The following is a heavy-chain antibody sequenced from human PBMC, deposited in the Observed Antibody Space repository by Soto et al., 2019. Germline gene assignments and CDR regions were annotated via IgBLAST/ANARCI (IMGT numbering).Heavy chain of an antibody. D-gene: IGHD6-19*01. CDR2: IRSKANSYAT. Sequence: EVQLVESGGGLVQPGGSRKLSCAASGFTFSGSAMHWVRQASGKGLEWVGRIRSKANSYATAYAASVKGRFTISRDDSKNTAYLQMNSLKTEDTAVYYCTRLPVAGIDYWGQGTLVTVSS. CDR3: TRLPVAGIDY. V-gene: IGHV3-73*01. CDR1: GFTFSGSA. J-gene: IGHJ4*02.